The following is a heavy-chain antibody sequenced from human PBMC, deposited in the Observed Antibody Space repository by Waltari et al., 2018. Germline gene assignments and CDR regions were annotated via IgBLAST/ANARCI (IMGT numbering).Heavy chain of an antibody. D-gene: IGHD3-3*01. V-gene: IGHV4-34*01. CDR1: GGSFSGYY. J-gene: IGHJ5*02. CDR2: INHSGST. CDR3: ARGLGTIFGVARGWFDP. Sequence: QVQLQQWGAGLLKPSETLSLTCAVYGGSFSGYYWSWIRQPPGKGLEWIGEINHSGSTNSNPSLKSRVTRSVDTSKNQFSLKLSSVTAADTAVYYCARGLGTIFGVARGWFDPWGQGTLVTVSS.